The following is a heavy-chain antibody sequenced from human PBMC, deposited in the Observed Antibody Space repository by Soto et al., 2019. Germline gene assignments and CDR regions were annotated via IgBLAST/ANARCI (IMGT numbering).Heavy chain of an antibody. V-gene: IGHV4-34*01. CDR1: GGSFSGYY. J-gene: IGHJ5*02. CDR3: ARGRNSGGHRGWFDP. Sequence: PSETLSLTCAVYGGSFSGYYWSWSRQPPGKGLEWIGEINHSGSTNYNPSLKSRVTISVDTSKNQFSLKLSSVAAADTAVYYCARGRNSGGHRGWFDPWGQGTLVTVSS. D-gene: IGHD2-15*01. CDR2: INHSGST.